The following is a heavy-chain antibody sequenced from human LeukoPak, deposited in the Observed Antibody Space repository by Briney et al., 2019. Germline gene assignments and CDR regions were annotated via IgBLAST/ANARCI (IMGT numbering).Heavy chain of an antibody. Sequence: GRSLRLSCAASAFTLDDYAMHWVRHAPGKGLEWVSGISWNSGSIGSADSVKGRFTISRDNAKNSLYLQMNSLRAEDTALYYCAKEARGSQPYFDYWGQGTLVTASS. J-gene: IGHJ4*02. V-gene: IGHV3-9*01. CDR1: AFTLDDYA. D-gene: IGHD1-1*01. CDR2: ISWNSGSI. CDR3: AKEARGSQPYFDY.